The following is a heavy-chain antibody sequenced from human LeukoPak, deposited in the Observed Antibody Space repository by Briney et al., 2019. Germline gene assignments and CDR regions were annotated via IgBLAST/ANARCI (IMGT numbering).Heavy chain of an antibody. V-gene: IGHV4-4*02. J-gene: IGHJ4*02. D-gene: IGHD3-10*01. CDR1: GGSISSSNW. CDR3: ARTLRDDY. Sequence: SETLSLTCAVSGGSISSSNWWSWVRQPPGKGLEWIGEIYHSGSTYYNPSLKSRVTISVDTSKNQFSLKLSSVTAADTAVYYCARTLRDDYRGQGTLVTVSS. CDR2: IYHSGST.